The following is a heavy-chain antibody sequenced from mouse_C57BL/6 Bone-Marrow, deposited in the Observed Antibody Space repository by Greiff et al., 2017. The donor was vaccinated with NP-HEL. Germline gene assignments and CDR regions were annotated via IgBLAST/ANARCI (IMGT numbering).Heavy chain of an antibody. CDR2: IYPRDGST. CDR1: GYTFTSYD. CDR3: ARPAYYSNWNAMDY. V-gene: IGHV1-85*01. J-gene: IGHJ4*01. D-gene: IGHD2-5*01. Sequence: VQLVESGPELVKPGASVKLSCKASGYTFTSYDINWVKQRPGQGLEWIGWIYPRDGSTKYNEKFKGKATLTVDTSSSTAYMELHSLTSEDSAVYFCARPAYYSNWNAMDYWGQGTSVTVSS.